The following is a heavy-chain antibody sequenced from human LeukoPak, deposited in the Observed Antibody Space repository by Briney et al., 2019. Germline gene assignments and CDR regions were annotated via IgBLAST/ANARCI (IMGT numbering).Heavy chain of an antibody. Sequence: GASVKVSCKASGYTFTYRYLHWVRQAPGQALEWMGWITPFNGNTNYAQKFQDRVTITRDRSMSTAYMELSSLRSDDTAMYYCARSAHYYDSSGSDRDYYGMDVWGQGTTVTVSS. V-gene: IGHV1-45*02. CDR3: ARSAHYYDSSGSDRDYYGMDV. CDR1: GYTFTYRY. J-gene: IGHJ6*02. D-gene: IGHD3-22*01. CDR2: ITPFNGNT.